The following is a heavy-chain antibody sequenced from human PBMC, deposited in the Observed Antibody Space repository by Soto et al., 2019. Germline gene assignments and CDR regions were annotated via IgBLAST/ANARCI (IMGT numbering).Heavy chain of an antibody. Sequence: SETLSLTCSVSGDSISSADYWSLIRRPPLKGLEWIGYIHNSGTTYYNPSLKSRVTISVDTSKNQFSLKLSSVTAADTAVYYCASFSVVYATDVNWFDPWGQGNLVTVSS. D-gene: IGHD2-8*02. CDR3: ASFSVVYATDVNWFDP. CDR2: IHNSGTT. J-gene: IGHJ5*02. CDR1: GDSISSADY. V-gene: IGHV4-30-4*01.